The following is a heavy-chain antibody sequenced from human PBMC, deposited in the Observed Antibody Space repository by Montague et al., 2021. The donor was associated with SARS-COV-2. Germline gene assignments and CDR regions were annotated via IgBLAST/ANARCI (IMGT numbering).Heavy chain of an antibody. V-gene: IGHV3-48*03. CDR2: ISTSAYTT. CDR1: GFTFSNYD. J-gene: IGHJ3*02. CDR3: TRDYRSIVGDGLDI. Sequence: SLRLSCAASGFTFSNYDMNWVRQAPGKGPEWISYISTSAYTTSYAGSVKGRFTISRDSGKNSLYLQMSSLRVEDTAVYYCTRDYRSIVGDGLDIWGQGTKVTVSS. D-gene: IGHD3-16*02.